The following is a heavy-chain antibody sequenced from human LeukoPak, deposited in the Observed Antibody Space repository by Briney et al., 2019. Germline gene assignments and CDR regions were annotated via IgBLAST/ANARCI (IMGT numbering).Heavy chain of an antibody. D-gene: IGHD3-22*01. CDR3: ARGTVGIYYDSSGSFDY. J-gene: IGHJ4*02. CDR2: INSDGSST. Sequence: GGSLRLSCAASGFTFSSYWMHWVRQAPGKGLVLVSRINSDGSSTSYADSVKRRFTISRDNAKNTLYLQMNSLRAEDTAVYYCARGTVGIYYDSSGSFDYWGQGTLVTVSS. CDR1: GFTFSSYW. V-gene: IGHV3-74*01.